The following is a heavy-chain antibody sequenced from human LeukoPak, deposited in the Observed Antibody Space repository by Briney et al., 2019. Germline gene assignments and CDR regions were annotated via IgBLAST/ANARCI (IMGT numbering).Heavy chain of an antibody. CDR2: IYYSGST. CDR3: ARAGDYGDYYYYYYYMDV. CDR1: GGSISSYY. J-gene: IGHJ6*03. D-gene: IGHD4-17*01. Sequence: PSETLSLTCTVSGGSISSYYWSWIRQSPGTGLEWIGYIYYSGSTNYNPSLKSRVTISVDTSKNQFSLKLSSVTAADTAVYYCARAGDYGDYYYYYYYMDVWGKGTTVTISS. V-gene: IGHV4-59*08.